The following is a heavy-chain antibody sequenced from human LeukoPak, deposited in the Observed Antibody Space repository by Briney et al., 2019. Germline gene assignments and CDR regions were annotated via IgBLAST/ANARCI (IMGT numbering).Heavy chain of an antibody. J-gene: IGHJ4*02. CDR2: IYSGGNT. V-gene: IGHV3-53*01. CDR1: GFTFSSCG. Sequence: GGSLRLSCAASGFTFSSCGFNWVRQAPGKGLEWVSVIYSGGNTYYADSVRGRFTISRDNSKNTLYLQMNSLRAEDTAVYYCARAGRFGGSYYFDHWGQGTLVTVSS. CDR3: ARAGRFGGSYYFDH. D-gene: IGHD1-26*01.